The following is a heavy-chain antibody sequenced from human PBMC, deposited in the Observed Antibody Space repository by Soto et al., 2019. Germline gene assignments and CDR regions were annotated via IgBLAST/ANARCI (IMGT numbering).Heavy chain of an antibody. CDR1: GFTFSSYG. Sequence: PGGSLRLSCAASGFTFSSYGMHWVRQAPGKGLEWVAVISYDGSNKYYADSVKGRFTISRDNSKSELYVQMNSMRAEDTAVYYCAKDLDSMKVVVIPSAFDYWGQGTLVTVSS. D-gene: IGHD3-22*01. V-gene: IGHV3-30*18. J-gene: IGHJ4*02. CDR3: AKDLDSMKVVVIPSAFDY. CDR2: ISYDGSNK.